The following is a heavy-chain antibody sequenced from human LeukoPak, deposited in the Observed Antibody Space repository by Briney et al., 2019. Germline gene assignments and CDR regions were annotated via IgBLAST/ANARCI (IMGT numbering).Heavy chain of an antibody. CDR3: ARESSYCSGGSCYSEGFDY. CDR1: GFTFADYA. V-gene: IGHV3-9*01. D-gene: IGHD2-15*01. CDR2: ITWNSGSI. J-gene: IGHJ4*02. Sequence: PGGSLRLSCAASGFTFADYAMRWVRQVPGKGLEWVSGITWNSGSIGYADSVKGRFTISRDNAKNSLYLQMNSLRAEDTAVYYCARESSYCSGGSCYSEGFDYWGQGTLVTVSS.